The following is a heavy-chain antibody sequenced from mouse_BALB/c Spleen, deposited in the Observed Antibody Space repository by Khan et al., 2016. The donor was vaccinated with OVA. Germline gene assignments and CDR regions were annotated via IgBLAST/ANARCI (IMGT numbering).Heavy chain of an antibody. Sequence: QIQLVQSGPELKKPGETVKISCKASGYTFTNYGMNWVKQSPGKALKWMGWINTYTGEPTYADDFKGRFAFSLETSASTAYLQINNLKNEDTATYCCAGPPSYSYALDHWGQGTSVTVSS. CDR2: INTYTGEP. CDR1: GYTFTNYG. J-gene: IGHJ4*01. D-gene: IGHD6-1*01. V-gene: IGHV9-3-1*01. CDR3: AGPPSYSYALDH.